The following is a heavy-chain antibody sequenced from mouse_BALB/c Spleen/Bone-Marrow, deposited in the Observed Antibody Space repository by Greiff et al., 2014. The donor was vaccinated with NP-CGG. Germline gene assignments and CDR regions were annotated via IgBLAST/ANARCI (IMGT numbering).Heavy chain of an antibody. J-gene: IGHJ2*01. Sequence: VQLQQSGAELAKPGASVKMSCEASGYTFTSYWMHWVKQRPGQGLEWIGYINPSTGYTNYNQRFKDKATLTADKSSSTAYMQLRSLTSEDSAIYYCTRGIAAVVAADFDYWGQGTTLTVSS. CDR1: GYTFTSYW. CDR3: TRGIAAVVAADFDY. CDR2: INPSTGYT. D-gene: IGHD1-1*01. V-gene: IGHV1-7*01.